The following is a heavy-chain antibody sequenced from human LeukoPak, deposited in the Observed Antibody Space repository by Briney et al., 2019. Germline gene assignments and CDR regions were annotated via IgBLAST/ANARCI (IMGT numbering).Heavy chain of an antibody. CDR3: AKDDSITIFGVVNYYFDY. Sequence: SGGSLRLSCAASGFTFSTYAMSWVRQAAGKGLEWVSLISGSGGGTYYADSVKGRFTISRDNSKNTLYLQMNSLRAEDTAVYYCAKDDSITIFGVVNYYFDYWGQGTLVTVSS. D-gene: IGHD3-3*01. CDR1: GFTFSTYA. V-gene: IGHV3-23*01. J-gene: IGHJ4*02. CDR2: ISGSGGGT.